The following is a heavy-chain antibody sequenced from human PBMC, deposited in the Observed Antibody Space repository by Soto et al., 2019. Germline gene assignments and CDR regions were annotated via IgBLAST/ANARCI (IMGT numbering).Heavy chain of an antibody. CDR2: MSSDGIYK. CDR3: VKDNSALDY. CDR1: GFTFNSYC. V-gene: IGHV3-30*18. Sequence: GESXRLACTASGFTFNSYCMHWVRQAPGKGLEWVALMSSDGIYKKYADSVKGRFTISRDNYKNTLYLQMNSLRAEDTAVYYCVKDNSALDYWGQGTLVTVSS. D-gene: IGHD5-18*01. J-gene: IGHJ4*02.